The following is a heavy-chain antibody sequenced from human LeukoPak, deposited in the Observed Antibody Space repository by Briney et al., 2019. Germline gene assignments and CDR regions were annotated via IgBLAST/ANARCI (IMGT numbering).Heavy chain of an antibody. Sequence: ASVKVSCKASGYTFTGYYMHWVRQAPGQGLELMGWINPNSGGTNYAQKFQGRVTMARDTSISTAYMELSRLRSDDTAVYYCARDLSSWSAYYYMDVWGKGTTVTVSS. D-gene: IGHD6-13*01. V-gene: IGHV1-2*02. CDR1: GYTFTGYY. CDR2: INPNSGGT. CDR3: ARDLSSWSAYYYMDV. J-gene: IGHJ6*03.